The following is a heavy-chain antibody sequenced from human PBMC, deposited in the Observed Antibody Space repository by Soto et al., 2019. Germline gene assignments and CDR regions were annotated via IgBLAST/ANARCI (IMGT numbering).Heavy chain of an antibody. J-gene: IGHJ6*02. Sequence: QVQLVQSGAEVKKPGASVKVSCKASGYTFTSYAMHWVRQAPGQRLEWMGWINAGNGNTKYSQKFQGRVTITRDTTASTAYMELSSLRSEDTAVYYCARVSSDWATIYYYYGMDVWGQGTTVTVSS. CDR1: GYTFTSYA. CDR2: INAGNGNT. V-gene: IGHV1-3*01. CDR3: ARVSSDWATIYYYYGMDV. D-gene: IGHD5-12*01.